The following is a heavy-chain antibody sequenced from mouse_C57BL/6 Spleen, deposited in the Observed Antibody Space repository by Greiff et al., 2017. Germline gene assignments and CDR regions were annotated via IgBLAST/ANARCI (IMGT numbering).Heavy chain of an antibody. CDR1: GYTFTSYW. CDR2: IHTNSGST. Sequence: QVQLQQPGAELVKPGASVKLSCKASGYTFTSYWMNWVKQRPGQGLEWIGMIHTNSGSTNYNEKFKSKDTLTVDKSSSTAYMQLNSLTSEDSAVYYCARKSSVVGDWYFDVWGTGTTVTVSS. CDR3: ARKSSVVGDWYFDV. J-gene: IGHJ1*03. V-gene: IGHV1-64*01. D-gene: IGHD1-1*01.